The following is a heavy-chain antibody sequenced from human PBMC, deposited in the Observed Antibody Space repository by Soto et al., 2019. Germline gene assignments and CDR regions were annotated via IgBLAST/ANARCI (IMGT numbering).Heavy chain of an antibody. CDR1: GFSFNNYA. CDR2: ISSDGSSK. Sequence: QPGGSLRLSCAASGFSFNNYALHWVRQAPGKGLEWVAVISSDGSSKSYADSVKGRFTISRDNSKNTLFLQMNSLRAEDTAVYYCARDQVNYDILTGHYPRWFDPWGQGTLVTVSS. D-gene: IGHD3-9*01. V-gene: IGHV3-30-3*01. CDR3: ARDQVNYDILTGHYPRWFDP. J-gene: IGHJ5*02.